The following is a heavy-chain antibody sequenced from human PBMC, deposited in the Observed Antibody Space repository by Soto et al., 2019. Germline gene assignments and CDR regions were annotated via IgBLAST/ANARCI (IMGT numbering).Heavy chain of an antibody. CDR3: AKAYSSSWYMVSWFDP. CDR1: GFTFSSYG. D-gene: IGHD6-13*01. J-gene: IGHJ5*02. V-gene: IGHV3-30*18. CDR2: ISYDGSNK. Sequence: PGGSLRLSCAASGFTFSSYGMHWVRQAPGKGLEWVAVISYDGSNKYYADSVKGRFAISRDNSKNTLYLQMNSLRAEDTAVYYCAKAYSSSWYMVSWFDPGGQGTLVTGSS.